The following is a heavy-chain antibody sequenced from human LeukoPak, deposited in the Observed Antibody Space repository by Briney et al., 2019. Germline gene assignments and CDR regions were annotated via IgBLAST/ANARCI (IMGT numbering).Heavy chain of an antibody. CDR2: IYNSGST. CDR3: ARHWVETTTPYCFDY. CDR1: GGSISSYY. Sequence: SETLSLTCTVSGGSISSYYWSWIRQPPGKGLEWIGYIYNSGSTNCNPSLESRVTMSLDTSKNQFSLKLSSVTAADTAMYYCARHWVETTTPYCFDYWGQGTLVTVSS. J-gene: IGHJ4*02. D-gene: IGHD5-24*01. V-gene: IGHV4-59*08.